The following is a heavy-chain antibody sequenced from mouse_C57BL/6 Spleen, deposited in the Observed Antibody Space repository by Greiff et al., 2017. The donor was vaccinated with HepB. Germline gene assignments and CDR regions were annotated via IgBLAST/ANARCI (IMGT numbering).Heavy chain of an antibody. Sequence: EVMLVESGGDLVKPGGSLKLSCAASGFTFSSYGMSWVRQTPDKRLEWVATISSGGSYTYYPDSVKGRFTISRDNAKNTLYLQMSSLKSEDTAMYYCAREGITTVVERYYFDYWGQGTTLTVSS. V-gene: IGHV5-6*01. CDR1: GFTFSSYG. D-gene: IGHD1-1*01. CDR2: ISSGGSYT. J-gene: IGHJ2*01. CDR3: AREGITTVVERYYFDY.